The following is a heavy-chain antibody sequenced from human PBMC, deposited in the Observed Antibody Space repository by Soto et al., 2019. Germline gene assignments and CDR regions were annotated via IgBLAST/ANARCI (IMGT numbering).Heavy chain of an antibody. CDR1: GFTLSDHF. J-gene: IGHJ4*02. V-gene: IGHV3-72*01. D-gene: IGHD3-22*01. CDR2: TINKPDGYTT. CDR3: ANVRYYYDSSAYFAY. Sequence: GGSLRLSCATSGFTLSDHFIDCVRQAPGKGLEWFGLTINKPDGYTTEYAASVKGRFSISRDDSKHSMYLQMNSLRTEDTAVYYCANVRYYYDSSAYFAYWGQGTLVTGSS.